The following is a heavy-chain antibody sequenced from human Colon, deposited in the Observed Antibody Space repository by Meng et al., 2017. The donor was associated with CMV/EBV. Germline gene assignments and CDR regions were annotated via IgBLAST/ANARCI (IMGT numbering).Heavy chain of an antibody. CDR2: ISHSGTT. CDR1: GFSISSGYF. V-gene: IGHV4-38-2*02. J-gene: IGHJ4*02. Sequence: SETLSLTCTVSGFSISSGYFWGWTRQSPGKGLEWIGSISHSGTTYYNPSLKSRVTISLDMSKNQFSLKVSSVTAADTAVYYCAREGDVIVPAAKVDYWGQGTLVTVSS. CDR3: AREGDVIVPAAKVDY. D-gene: IGHD2-2*01.